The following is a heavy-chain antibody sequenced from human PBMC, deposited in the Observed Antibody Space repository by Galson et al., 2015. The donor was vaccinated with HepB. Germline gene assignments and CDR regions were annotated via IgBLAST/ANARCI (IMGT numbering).Heavy chain of an antibody. J-gene: IGHJ3*02. D-gene: IGHD1-14*01. CDR3: ARGDTEHPPFDI. Sequence: SVKVSCKASGYTFTSYAMHWVRQAPGQRLEWMGWINAGNGNTKYSQKFQGRVTITRDTSASTAYMELSSLRSEDTAVYYCARGDTEHPPFDIWGQGTMVTVSP. V-gene: IGHV1-3*01. CDR1: GYTFTSYA. CDR2: INAGNGNT.